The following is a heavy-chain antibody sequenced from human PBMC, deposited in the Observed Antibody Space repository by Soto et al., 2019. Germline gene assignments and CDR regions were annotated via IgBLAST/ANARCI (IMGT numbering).Heavy chain of an antibody. Sequence: GGSLRLSCAASGFTFSSYDMHWVRQATGKGLEWVSAIGTAGDTYYPGSVKGRFTISRENAKNSLYLQMNSLRAGDTAVYYCARGLAVAGTYYYYGMDVWGQGTTVTVSS. CDR1: GFTFSSYD. J-gene: IGHJ6*02. V-gene: IGHV3-13*01. D-gene: IGHD6-19*01. CDR2: IGTAGDT. CDR3: ARGLAVAGTYYYYGMDV.